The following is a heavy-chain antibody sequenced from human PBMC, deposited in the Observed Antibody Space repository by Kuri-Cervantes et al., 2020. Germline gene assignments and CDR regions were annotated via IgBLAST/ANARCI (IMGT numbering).Heavy chain of an antibody. V-gene: IGHV1-8*01. D-gene: IGHD1-26*01. CDR1: GYTFTSYD. J-gene: IGHJ5*02. CDR2: MNPNSGNT. CDR3: AADGSTSGCYYNWFYP. Sequence: ASVKVSCKDSGYTFTSYDINWVRQATGQGLEWMGWMNPNSGNTGYAQKFQGRVTMTSNTSISTAYMELSSLRSKDTAVYYCAADGSTSGCYYNWFYPWGQGTLVTVSS.